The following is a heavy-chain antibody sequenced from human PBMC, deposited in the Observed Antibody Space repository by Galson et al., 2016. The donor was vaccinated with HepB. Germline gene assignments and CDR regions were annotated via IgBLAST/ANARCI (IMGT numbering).Heavy chain of an antibody. D-gene: IGHD2-21*02. CDR3: AKGDGVVTVYYFYGMDV. CDR1: GFTFSSYA. V-gene: IGHV3-23*01. CDR2: ISGSGVST. J-gene: IGHJ6*02. Sequence: SLRLSCAASGFTFSSYALSWVRQAPGKGLEWVSAISGSGVSTYYADPVKGRFTISRDNSKNTLYLQMNSLRAEDTAVYYCAKGDGVVTVYYFYGMDVWGQGTTVTVSS.